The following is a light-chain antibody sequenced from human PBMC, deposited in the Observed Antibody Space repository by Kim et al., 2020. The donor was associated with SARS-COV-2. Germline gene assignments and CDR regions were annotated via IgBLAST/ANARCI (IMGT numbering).Light chain of an antibody. J-gene: IGLJ2*01. Sequence: GQKVTYACSGSSPNIGNNSLACYQQHPATAPKLLIYDNNKQPSGIPYRFSASKSGTSATLGITGLQTGDEADYYCGTWDSSLSAGVFGGGTQLTVL. CDR2: DNN. CDR1: SPNIGNNS. CDR3: GTWDSSLSAGV. V-gene: IGLV1-51*01.